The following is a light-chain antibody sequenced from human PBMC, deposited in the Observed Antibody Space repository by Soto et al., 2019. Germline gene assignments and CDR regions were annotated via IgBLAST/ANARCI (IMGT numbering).Light chain of an antibody. J-gene: IGKJ2*01. CDR1: QSVSGN. CDR3: QERSSWPPRYT. CDR2: DAS. Sequence: ESVLTQSPATLSLSPGERVTLSCRATQSVSGNLAWYQQKPGQAPRLLMYDASNRATGIPARFSGSGSGTDFTLTISSLEPEDIAVYYCQERSSWPPRYTFVQGTKLEIK. V-gene: IGKV3-11*01.